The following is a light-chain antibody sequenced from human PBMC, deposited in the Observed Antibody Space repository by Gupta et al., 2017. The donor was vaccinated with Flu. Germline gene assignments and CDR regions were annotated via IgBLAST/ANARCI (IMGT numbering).Light chain of an antibody. V-gene: IGKV3-20*01. Sequence: TQSPGTLSLSPGERATLSCRASESVSSSYLAWYQHKVGQTPRLLIYGASSRATGIPDRFSGSGSGTDFTLTISRLEPEDFAVYYCQLDNSLYFTFGHGTKVDVK. CDR2: GAS. J-gene: IGKJ3*01. CDR3: QLDNSLYFT. CDR1: ESVSSSY.